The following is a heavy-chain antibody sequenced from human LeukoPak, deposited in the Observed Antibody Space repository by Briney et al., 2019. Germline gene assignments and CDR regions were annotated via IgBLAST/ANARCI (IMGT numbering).Heavy chain of an antibody. CDR1: GYTFSGYY. Sequence: GASVKVSCKASGYTFSGYYIHWVRQAPGQELEWMGWINPNSGGTNSAQNFQGRVTMTRDTSISTAYMELTRLRSDDTAVYYCAEGDYGSGNGLDPWGQGTLVTVSS. V-gene: IGHV1-2*02. D-gene: IGHD3-10*01. CDR2: INPNSGGT. CDR3: AEGDYGSGNGLDP. J-gene: IGHJ5*02.